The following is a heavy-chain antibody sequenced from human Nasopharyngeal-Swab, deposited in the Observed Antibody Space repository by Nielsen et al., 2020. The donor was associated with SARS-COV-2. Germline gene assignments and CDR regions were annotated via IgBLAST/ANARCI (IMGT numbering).Heavy chain of an antibody. Sequence: GSLRLSCAASGFTFSNAWMSWVRQTPGKGLEWIGEINDRGSGNYNPSLRSRVTISAGTSNIQFSLKLNSVTAADTAVYYCARGQDAYYYVDVWGEGTTVTVSS. D-gene: IGHD2-15*01. CDR2: INDRGSG. CDR3: ARGQDAYYYVDV. V-gene: IGHV4-34*01. J-gene: IGHJ6*03. CDR1: GFTFSNAW.